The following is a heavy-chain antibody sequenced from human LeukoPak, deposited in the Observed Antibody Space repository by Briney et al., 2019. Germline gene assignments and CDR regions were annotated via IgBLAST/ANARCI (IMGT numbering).Heavy chain of an antibody. Sequence: ASVKVSCKASGHTFTSYYMHWVRQAPGQGLEWMGIINPSGGSTSYAQKFQGRVTMTEDTSTDTAYMELSSLRFEDTAVYYCARAKYNSGWYGAFDIWGQGTMVTVSS. V-gene: IGHV1-46*01. CDR3: ARAKYNSGWYGAFDI. D-gene: IGHD6-19*01. CDR2: INPSGGST. CDR1: GHTFTSYY. J-gene: IGHJ3*02.